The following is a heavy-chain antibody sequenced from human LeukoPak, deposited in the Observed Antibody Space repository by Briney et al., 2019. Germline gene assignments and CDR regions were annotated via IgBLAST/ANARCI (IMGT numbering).Heavy chain of an antibody. CDR2: IYQSGST. D-gene: IGHD4-23*01. J-gene: IGHJ5*02. Sequence: PSETLSLTCTVSGGSISSSSYYWGWIRQPPGKGLEWIGSIYQSGSTYYNPSLKGRVTISVDTSKNQFSLKLISVTAADTAVYYCARDYGDNSLPWGQGTLVTVSS. V-gene: IGHV4-39*07. CDR3: ARDYGDNSLP. CDR1: GGSISSSSYY.